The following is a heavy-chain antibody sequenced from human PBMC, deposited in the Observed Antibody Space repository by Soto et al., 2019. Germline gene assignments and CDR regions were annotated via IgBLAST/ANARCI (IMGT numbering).Heavy chain of an antibody. CDR2: ISSSSSYI. D-gene: IGHD2-2*01. CDR3: ARNEVDCSSTSCYAAYYYYMDV. V-gene: IGHV3-21*01. CDR1: GCTFSGYS. J-gene: IGHJ6*03. Sequence: GGSLRLSCAASGCTFSGYSMNWVRQAPGKGLEWVSSISSSSSYIYYADSVKGRFTISRDNAKNSLYLQMNSLRAEDTAVYYCARNEVDCSSTSCYAAYYYYMDVWGKGTTVTVSS.